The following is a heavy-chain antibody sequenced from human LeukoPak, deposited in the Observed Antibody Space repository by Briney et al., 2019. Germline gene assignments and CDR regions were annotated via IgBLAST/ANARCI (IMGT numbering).Heavy chain of an antibody. CDR3: ARDLGYCSSTSCYTYDY. CDR2: IIPILGIA. V-gene: IGHV1-69*04. D-gene: IGHD2-2*02. J-gene: IGHJ4*02. CDR1: GGTFSSYA. Sequence: SVKVSCKASGGTFSSYAISWVRQAPGQGLEWMGRIIPILGIANYAQKFQGRVTITADKSTSTAYMELSSLRSEDTAVYYCARDLGYCSSTSCYTYDYWGQGTLVTVSS.